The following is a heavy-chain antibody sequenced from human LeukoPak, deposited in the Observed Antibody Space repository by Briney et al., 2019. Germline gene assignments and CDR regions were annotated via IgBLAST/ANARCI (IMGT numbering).Heavy chain of an antibody. D-gene: IGHD6-19*01. CDR3: ARVGVGIAVAGT. CDR1: GGSFSGYY. CDR2: INHSGST. J-gene: IGHJ4*02. V-gene: IGHV4-34*01. Sequence: SETLSLTCAVYGGSFSGYYWSWIRQPPGKGLEWIGEINHSGSTNYNPSLKSRVTISVDTSKNQFSLKLSSVTAADTAVYYCARVGVGIAVAGTWGQGTLVTVSS.